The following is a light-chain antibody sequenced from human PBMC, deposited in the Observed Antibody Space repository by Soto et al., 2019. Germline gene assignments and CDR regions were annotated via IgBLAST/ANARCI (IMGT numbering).Light chain of an antibody. J-gene: IGLJ1*01. Sequence: GGYNYVSWYQQHPGKAPKLMIYDVSKRPSGVPDRFSGSKSGNTASLTISGLQAEDLAVYDWASTAVRSPARHVVGPGTSVPV. CDR3: ASTAVRSPARHV. CDR1: GGYNY. V-gene: IGLV2-11*01. CDR2: DVS.